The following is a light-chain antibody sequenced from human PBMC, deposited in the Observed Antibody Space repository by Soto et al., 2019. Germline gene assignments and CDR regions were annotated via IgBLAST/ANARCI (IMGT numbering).Light chain of an antibody. J-gene: IGKJ1*01. V-gene: IGKV1-6*01. CDR1: QDIRHN. CDR3: LQDYNYPWT. Sequence: AIQMTQSPSSLSASVGDRVIITCRASQDIRHNVGWYQQKPGKVPKLLIYSASSLQSGVPSRFSGSRSGTDFTLTISSLQPEDFAPYFCLQDYNYPWTFGQGTKVEIK. CDR2: SAS.